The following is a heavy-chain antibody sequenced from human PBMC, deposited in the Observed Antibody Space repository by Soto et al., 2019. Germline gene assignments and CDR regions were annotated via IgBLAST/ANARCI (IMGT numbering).Heavy chain of an antibody. Sequence: SETLSLTCTVPGGSVNIGTYYWSWIRQPPGKGLEWIGFIHYSGSTNYNPSLKSRVTLSVDTSKNQFSLKLSSVTAADTAVYYCASQYYYDSSGSQTFDYWGQGTQVTVSS. CDR2: IHYSGST. J-gene: IGHJ4*02. V-gene: IGHV4-61*01. D-gene: IGHD3-22*01. CDR3: ASQYYYDSSGSQTFDY. CDR1: GGSVNIGTYY.